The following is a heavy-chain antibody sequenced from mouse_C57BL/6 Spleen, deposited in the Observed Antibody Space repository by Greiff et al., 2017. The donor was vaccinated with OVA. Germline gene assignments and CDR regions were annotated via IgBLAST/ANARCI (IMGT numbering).Heavy chain of an antibody. CDR3: ARSYYSTAWFAY. D-gene: IGHD2-5*01. J-gene: IGHJ3*01. CDR1: GFTFTDYY. CDR2: IRNKANGYTT. V-gene: IGHV7-3*01. Sequence: EVMLVESGGGLVQPGGSLSLSCAASGFTFTDYYMSWVRQPPGKALEWLGFIRNKANGYTTEYSASVKGRFTISRDNSQSILYLQMNALRAEDSATYYCARSYYSTAWFAYWGQVTLVTVSA.